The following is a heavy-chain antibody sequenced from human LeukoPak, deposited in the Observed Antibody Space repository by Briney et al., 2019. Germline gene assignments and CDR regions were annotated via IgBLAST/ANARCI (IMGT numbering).Heavy chain of an antibody. CDR2: IYYSGST. V-gene: IGHV4-59*01. D-gene: IGHD3-3*02. Sequence: SETLSPTCTVSGGSISSYYWSWIRQPPGKGLEWIGYIYYSGSTNYNPSLKSRVTISVDTSKNQFSLKLSSVTAADTAVYYCARGTFLEWPDYYYGMDVWGQGTTVTVSS. J-gene: IGHJ6*02. CDR3: ARGTFLEWPDYYYGMDV. CDR1: GGSISSYY.